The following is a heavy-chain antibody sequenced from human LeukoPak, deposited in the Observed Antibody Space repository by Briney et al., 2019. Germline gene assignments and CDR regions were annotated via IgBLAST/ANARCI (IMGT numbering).Heavy chain of an antibody. J-gene: IGHJ4*02. CDR1: GYTFAGYY. CDR2: INPNSGGT. D-gene: IGHD3-16*01. Sequence: GASVKVSCKASGYTFAGYYMHWVRQAPGQGLEWMGRINPNSGGTNYAQKFQGRVTMTRDTSISTTYMELSRLGSDDTAVYYCAKVTGGDMITYGGLDYWGQGTLVTVPS. V-gene: IGHV1-2*06. CDR3: AKVTGGDMITYGGLDY.